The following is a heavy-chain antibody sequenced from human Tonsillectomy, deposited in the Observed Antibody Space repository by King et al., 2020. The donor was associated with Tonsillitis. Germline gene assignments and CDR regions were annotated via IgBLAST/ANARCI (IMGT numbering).Heavy chain of an antibody. CDR1: EYTFPDYY. Sequence: QLVQSGAEVKKPGASVKVSCKASEYTFPDYYMHWVRQAPGQGLEWMGWINPKSGGTNYAQKFQGRVTLSRDTSISTAYMELSGLRSDDTAVYYCARASTTYGSGGSCLYYYYGLDVWGQGTTVTVSS. CDR3: ARASTTYGSGGSCLYYYYGLDV. J-gene: IGHJ6*02. V-gene: IGHV1-2*02. D-gene: IGHD2-15*01. CDR2: INPKSGGT.